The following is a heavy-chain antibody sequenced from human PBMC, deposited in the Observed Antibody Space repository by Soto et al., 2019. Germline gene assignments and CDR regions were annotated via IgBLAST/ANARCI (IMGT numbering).Heavy chain of an antibody. CDR1: GFTFSDYY. V-gene: IGHV3-11*01. CDR3: ARDPDTAMGSDAFDI. CDR2: ISSSGSTT. D-gene: IGHD5-18*01. Sequence: QVQLVESGGGLVKPGGSLRLSCAASGFTFSDYYMSWIRQAPGKGLEWVSHISSSGSTTYYADSVKGRFTISRDNAKNLLYLQMNSLRAKDTAVYYCARDPDTAMGSDAFDIWGQGTMVTVSS. J-gene: IGHJ3*02.